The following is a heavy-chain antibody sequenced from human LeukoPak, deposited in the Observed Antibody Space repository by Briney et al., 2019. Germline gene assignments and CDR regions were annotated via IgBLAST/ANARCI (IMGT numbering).Heavy chain of an antibody. CDR1: GVSISSYY. J-gene: IGHJ4*02. Sequence: PSETLSLTCTVSGVSISSYYWSWIRQPPGKGLEWIGYIYYSGSTNYNPSLKSRVTISVDTAKNQFSLKLSSVPAADTAVYYCASGPITMVRGVFDYWGQGTLVTVSS. D-gene: IGHD3-10*01. CDR3: ASGPITMVRGVFDY. CDR2: IYYSGST. V-gene: IGHV4-59*08.